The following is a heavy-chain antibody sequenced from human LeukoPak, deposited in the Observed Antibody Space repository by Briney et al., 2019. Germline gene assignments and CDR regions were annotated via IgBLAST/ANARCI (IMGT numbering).Heavy chain of an antibody. V-gene: IGHV3-23*01. Sequence: GGSLRLSCAASGFTFSSYAMSWVRQAPGKGLEWVSAISGSGGSTYYADSVKGRFTISRDNSKNTLYLQMNSLRAEDTAVYHCAKAGYSYGYNWFDPWGQGTLVTVSS. CDR2: ISGSGGST. CDR3: AKAGYSYGYNWFDP. J-gene: IGHJ5*02. D-gene: IGHD5-18*01. CDR1: GFTFSSYA.